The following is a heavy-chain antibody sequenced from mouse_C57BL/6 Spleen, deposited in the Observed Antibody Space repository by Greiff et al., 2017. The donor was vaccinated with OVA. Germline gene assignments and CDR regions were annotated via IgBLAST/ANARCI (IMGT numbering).Heavy chain of an antibody. CDR1: GYSFTSYY. Sequence: VKLVESGPELVKPGASVKISCKASGYSFTSYYIHWVKQRPGQGLEWIGWIYPGSGNTKYNEKFKGKATLTADTSSSTAYMQLSSLTSEDSAVYYCARDDGYDGDWFAYWGQGTLVTVSA. CDR2: IYPGSGNT. J-gene: IGHJ3*01. CDR3: ARDDGYDGDWFAY. D-gene: IGHD2-2*01. V-gene: IGHV1-66*01.